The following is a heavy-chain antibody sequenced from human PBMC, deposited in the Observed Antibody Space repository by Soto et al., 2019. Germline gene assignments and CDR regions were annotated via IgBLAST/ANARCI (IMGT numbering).Heavy chain of an antibody. V-gene: IGHV4-59*01. CDR2: IYYSGTT. CDR1: GGSISSYY. J-gene: IGHJ5*02. Sequence: SETLSLTCTVSGGSISSYYWSWIRQPPGKGLEWIGYIYYSGTTSYNPSLKSRVTISINTSKNQFSLKLSSVTAADTAVYYCAREESRWFDPWGQGTLVTVSS. CDR3: AREESRWFDP.